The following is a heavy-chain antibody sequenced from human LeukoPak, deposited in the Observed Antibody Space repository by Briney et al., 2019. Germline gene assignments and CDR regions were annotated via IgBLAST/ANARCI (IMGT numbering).Heavy chain of an antibody. D-gene: IGHD3-3*01. V-gene: IGHV3-15*01. CDR2: IKSKTDGGTT. Sequence: PGGSLRLSCAASGFTFSSYWMSWVRQAPGKGLEWVGRIKSKTDGGTTDYAAPVKGRFTISRDDSKNTLYLQMNSLKTEDTAVYYCTTSTYYDFWSGYYTGNWFDPWGQGTLVTVSS. CDR1: GFTFSSYW. J-gene: IGHJ5*02. CDR3: TTSTYYDFWSGYYTGNWFDP.